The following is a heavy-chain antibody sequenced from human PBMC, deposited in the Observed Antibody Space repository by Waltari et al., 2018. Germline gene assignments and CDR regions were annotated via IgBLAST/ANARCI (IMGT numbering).Heavy chain of an antibody. CDR2: INHSGST. CDR1: GGSFSGYY. J-gene: IGHJ4*02. CDR3: ARVRWPTGWGYVDY. Sequence: VQLQQWGAGLVKPSETLSPTRAVYGGSFSGYYWRWIRQPPGTGLEWIGEINHSGSTNYNPSLKSRVTISVDTSKNQFSLKLSSVTAADTAVYYCARVRWPTGWGYVDYWGQGTLVTVSS. D-gene: IGHD3-16*01. V-gene: IGHV4-34*01.